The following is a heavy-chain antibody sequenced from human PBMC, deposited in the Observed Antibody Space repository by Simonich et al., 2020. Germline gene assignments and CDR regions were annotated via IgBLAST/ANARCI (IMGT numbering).Heavy chain of an antibody. Sequence: QVQLVQSGAEVKKPGASVKVSCKASGYTFTGYSMHWVRQAPGQGLEWRGWINPTSGGTNDAQKFQGRVTMTRDTSISTAYMELSRLRSDDTAVYYCARGPRWTGDDAFDIWGQGTMVTVSS. CDR3: ARGPRWTGDDAFDI. V-gene: IGHV1-2*02. CDR2: INPTSGGT. J-gene: IGHJ3*02. D-gene: IGHD7-27*01. CDR1: GYTFTGYS.